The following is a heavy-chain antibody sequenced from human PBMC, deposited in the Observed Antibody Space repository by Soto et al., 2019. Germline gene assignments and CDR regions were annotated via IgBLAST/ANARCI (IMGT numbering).Heavy chain of an antibody. Sequence: PSETLSLTCTVAGGSISSYYWSWIRRPPGKGLEWIGYIYYSGSTNYNPSLKSRATISVDTSKNQFSLKLSSVTAADTAVYYCERPLFGGGNGSDPWGKGPLVTVSS. CDR3: ERPLFGGGNGSDP. V-gene: IGHV4-59*01. CDR2: IYYSGST. CDR1: GGSISSYY. D-gene: IGHD3-10*01. J-gene: IGHJ5*02.